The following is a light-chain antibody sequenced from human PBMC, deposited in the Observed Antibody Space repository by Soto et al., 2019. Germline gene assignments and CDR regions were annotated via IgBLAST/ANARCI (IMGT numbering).Light chain of an antibody. CDR2: DAS. V-gene: IGKV3-11*01. CDR1: QTVSSS. CDR3: QERRDGPMYT. Sequence: EIVLTQSPATLSLSPGDRATLSCRASQTVSSSLAWYQQRPGQAPRLLIYDASNRATGIPARFSGSGSGTDFPLSISSLEPEDFAVYYCQERRDGPMYTFGQGTKLEIK. J-gene: IGKJ2*01.